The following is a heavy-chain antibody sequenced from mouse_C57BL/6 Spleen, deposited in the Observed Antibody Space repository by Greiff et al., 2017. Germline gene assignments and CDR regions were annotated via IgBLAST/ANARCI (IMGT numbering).Heavy chain of an antibody. D-gene: IGHD2-3*01. V-gene: IGHV5-9-1*02. CDR1: GFTFSSYA. J-gene: IGHJ3*01. CDR3: TRGYDDGYPPFAV. CDR2: ISSGGDYL. Sequence: DVMLVESGEGLVKPGGSLKLSCAASGFTFSSYAMSWVRQTPEKRLEWVAYISSGGDYLYYADTVKGRFTISRDNARNTLYLQMSSLKSEDTAMYYCTRGYDDGYPPFAVWGQGTLVTVSA.